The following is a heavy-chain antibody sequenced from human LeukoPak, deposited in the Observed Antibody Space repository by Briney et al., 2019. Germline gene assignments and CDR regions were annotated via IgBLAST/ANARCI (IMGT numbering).Heavy chain of an antibody. D-gene: IGHD6-19*01. Sequence: PGGSLRLSCAASGFTFDDYGMSWVRQAPGKGLEWVGFIRSKAYGGTTEYAASVKGRFTISKDDSKSIAYLQMNSLKTEDTGVYYCTRLPSGFAFDYWGQGTLVTVSS. CDR3: TRLPSGFAFDY. CDR1: GFTFDDYG. CDR2: IRSKAYGGTT. J-gene: IGHJ4*02. V-gene: IGHV3-49*04.